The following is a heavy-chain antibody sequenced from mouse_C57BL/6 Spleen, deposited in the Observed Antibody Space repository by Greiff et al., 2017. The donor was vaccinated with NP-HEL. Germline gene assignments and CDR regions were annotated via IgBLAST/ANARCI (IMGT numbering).Heavy chain of an antibody. Sequence: VQLQQSGAELAKPGASVKLSCQASGYTFTSYWMHWVKQRPGKGLEWIGYINPSSGYTKYNRKFKDKATLTADKSSSTAYMQLSSLTYEDCAVYYCARSEENWDGYAMDYWGQGTSVTVSS. V-gene: IGHV1-7*01. CDR1: GYTFTSYW. CDR3: ARSEENWDGYAMDY. J-gene: IGHJ4*01. CDR2: INPSSGYT. D-gene: IGHD4-1*01.